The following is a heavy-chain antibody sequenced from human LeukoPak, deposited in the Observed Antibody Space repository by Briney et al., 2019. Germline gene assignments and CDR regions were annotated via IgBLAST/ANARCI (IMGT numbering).Heavy chain of an antibody. Sequence: PGGSLRLSCAASGFTVSSYYMSWVRQAPGKGLEWVSVIYSGGSTYYADSVKGRFTISRDNSKNTLYLQMNSLRAEDTAVYYCASSCSSPSCYPHVPTKTHNCYYYGMDVWGQGTTVTVSS. J-gene: IGHJ6*02. D-gene: IGHD2-2*01. V-gene: IGHV3-66*02. CDR3: ASSCSSPSCYPHVPTKTHNCYYYGMDV. CDR2: IYSGGST. CDR1: GFTVSSYY.